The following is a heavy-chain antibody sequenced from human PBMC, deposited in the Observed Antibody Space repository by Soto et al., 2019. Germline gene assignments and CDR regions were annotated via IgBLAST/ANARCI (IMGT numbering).Heavy chain of an antibody. V-gene: IGHV3-23*01. CDR1: GFTFSSYA. D-gene: IGHD3-10*01. CDR3: AKGGHITMVRGVDYYYYMDV. CDR2: ISGSGGST. Sequence: GGSLRLSCAASGFTFSSYAMSWVRQAPGKGLEWVSAISGSGGSTYYADSVKGRFTISRDNSKNTRYLQMNSLRAEDTAVYYCAKGGHITMVRGVDYYYYMDVWGKGTTVTVSS. J-gene: IGHJ6*03.